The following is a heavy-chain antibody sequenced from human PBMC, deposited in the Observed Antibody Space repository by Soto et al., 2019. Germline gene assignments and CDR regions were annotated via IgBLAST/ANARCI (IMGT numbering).Heavy chain of an antibody. CDR1: GGSISSGGYY. J-gene: IGHJ5*02. D-gene: IGHD2-15*01. Sequence: SETLSLTXTVSGGSISSGGYYWSWIRQHPGKGLEWIGYIYYSGSTYYNPSLKSRVTISVDTSKNQFSLKLSSVTAADTAVYYCARGVAANNWFDPWGQGTLVTVSS. CDR2: IYYSGST. CDR3: ARGVAANNWFDP. V-gene: IGHV4-31*03.